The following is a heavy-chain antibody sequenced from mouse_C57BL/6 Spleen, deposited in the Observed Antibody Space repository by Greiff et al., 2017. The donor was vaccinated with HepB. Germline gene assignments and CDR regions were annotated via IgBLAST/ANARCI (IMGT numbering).Heavy chain of an antibody. J-gene: IGHJ1*03. CDR2: IHPNSGST. CDR3: ARSGTTVVADWYFDV. CDR1: GYTFTSYW. D-gene: IGHD1-1*01. Sequence: VQLQQPGAELVKPGASVKLSCKASGYTFTSYWMHWVKQRPGQGLEWIGMIHPNSGSTNYNEKFKSKATLTVDKSSSTAYMQLSSLTSEDSAVYYCARSGTTVVADWYFDVWGTGTTVTVSS. V-gene: IGHV1-64*01.